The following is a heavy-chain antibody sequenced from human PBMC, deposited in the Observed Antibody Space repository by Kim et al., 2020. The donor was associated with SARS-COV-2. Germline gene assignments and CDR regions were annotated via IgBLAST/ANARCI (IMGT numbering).Heavy chain of an antibody. CDR2: ISGSGGST. V-gene: IGHV3-23*01. Sequence: GGSLRLSCAASGFTFSSYAMSWVRQAPGKGLEWVSAISGSGGSTYYADSVKGRFTISRDNSKNTLYLQMNSLRAEDTAVYYCAKGRYYYDSKLYYFDYWGQGTLVTVSS. CDR1: GFTFSSYA. J-gene: IGHJ4*02. CDR3: AKGRYYYDSKLYYFDY. D-gene: IGHD3-22*01.